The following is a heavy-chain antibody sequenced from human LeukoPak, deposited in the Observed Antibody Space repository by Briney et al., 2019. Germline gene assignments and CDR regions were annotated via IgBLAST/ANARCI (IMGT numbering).Heavy chain of an antibody. CDR2: IYYSGST. Sequence: SETLSLTCTVSGGSISSYYWSWIRQPPGKGLEWIGYIYYSGSTNYNPSLRSRVTISVDTSKNQFSLKLSSVTAADTAVYYCAVATAHDAFDIWGQGTMVTVSS. D-gene: IGHD5-18*01. J-gene: IGHJ3*02. CDR3: AVATAHDAFDI. V-gene: IGHV4-59*01. CDR1: GGSISSYY.